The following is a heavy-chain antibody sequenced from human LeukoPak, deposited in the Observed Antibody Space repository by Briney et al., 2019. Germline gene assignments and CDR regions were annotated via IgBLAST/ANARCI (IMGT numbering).Heavy chain of an antibody. V-gene: IGHV1-2*02. Sequence: ASVKVSCKASGGTFSSYAISWVRQAPGQGLEWMGWINPNSGGTNYAQKFQGRVTMTRDTSISTAYMELSRLRSDDTAVYYCASAADDSSGYYFFWGQGTLVTVSS. D-gene: IGHD3-22*01. CDR2: INPNSGGT. CDR1: GGTFSSYA. CDR3: ASAADDSSGYYFF. J-gene: IGHJ4*02.